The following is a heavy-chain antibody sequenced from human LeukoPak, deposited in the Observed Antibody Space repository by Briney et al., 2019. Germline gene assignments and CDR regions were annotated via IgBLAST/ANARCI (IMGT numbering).Heavy chain of an antibody. CDR2: VHNSGST. Sequence: PSETLSLTCIVSGGSVSSYHWSWVRQPPGEGLEWIAYVHNSGSTNYNPSPKSRVIISVDRSKNQFSLKMNSVTAADTAVYYCVRDWEGFNFDIWGQGTMVTVSS. D-gene: IGHD1-26*01. V-gene: IGHV4-59*02. CDR3: VRDWEGFNFDI. J-gene: IGHJ3*02. CDR1: GGSVSSYH.